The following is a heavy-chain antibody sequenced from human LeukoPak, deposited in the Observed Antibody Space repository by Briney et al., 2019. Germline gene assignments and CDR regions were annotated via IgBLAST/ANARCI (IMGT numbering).Heavy chain of an antibody. CDR1: GGSFSGYY. Sequence: PSETLSLTCAVYGGSFSGYYWSWIRQPPGKGLEWIGYIYHSGSTYYNPSLKSRVTISVDRSKNQFSLKLSSVTAADTAVYYCARVVRTGDFNYWGQGTLVTVSS. CDR3: ARVVRTGDFNY. D-gene: IGHD7-27*01. J-gene: IGHJ4*02. V-gene: IGHV4-34*01. CDR2: IYHSGST.